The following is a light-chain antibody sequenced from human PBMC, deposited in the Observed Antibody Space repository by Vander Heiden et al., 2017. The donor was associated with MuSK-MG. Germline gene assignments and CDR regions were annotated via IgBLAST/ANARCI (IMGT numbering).Light chain of an antibody. J-gene: IGLJ2*01. Sequence: SYELTQPPSVSVSPGQTASITCSGDKLGDKYACWYQQKPGQSPVLVIYQDSKRPSGIPERFSGSNSGNTATLTISGTQATDEADYYCQAWDSSTVVLGGGTKLT. CDR2: QDS. CDR3: QAWDSSTVV. V-gene: IGLV3-1*01. CDR1: KLGDKY.